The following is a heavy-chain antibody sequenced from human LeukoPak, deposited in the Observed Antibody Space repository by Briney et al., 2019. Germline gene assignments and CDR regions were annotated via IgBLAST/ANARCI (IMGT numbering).Heavy chain of an antibody. CDR2: INFKSEDI. CDR3: AREPGYSSGWDDY. D-gene: IGHD6-19*01. J-gene: IGHJ4*02. V-gene: IGHV3-48*01. CDR1: GFTFSSHN. Sequence: GGSLRLSCAASGFTFSSHNMNWVRQAPGKGLEWISFINFKSEDIRYADSVEGRFIISRDNARKSLYLHMNSLRAEDTAVYYCAREPGYSSGWDDYWGQGTLVTVSS.